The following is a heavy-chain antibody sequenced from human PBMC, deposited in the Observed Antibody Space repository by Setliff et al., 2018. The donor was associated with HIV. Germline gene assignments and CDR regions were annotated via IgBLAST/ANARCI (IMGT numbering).Heavy chain of an antibody. J-gene: IGHJ6*03. CDR3: AGTVRREFRTTVGDHYYFYMGV. CDR1: GGSFSGYY. D-gene: IGHD3-3*01. Sequence: SETLSLTCAVYGGSFSGYYWSWIRQPPGKGLEWIGEITHRGITDYNPSLKSRVTISVDTSKNQFSLKVTSVTASDTAVYYCAGTVRREFRTTVGDHYYFYMGVWGKGTTVTVSS. CDR2: ITHRGIT. V-gene: IGHV4-34*01.